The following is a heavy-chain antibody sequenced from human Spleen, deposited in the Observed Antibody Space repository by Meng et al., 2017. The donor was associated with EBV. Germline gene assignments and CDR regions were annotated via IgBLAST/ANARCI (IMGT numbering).Heavy chain of an antibody. D-gene: IGHD2-2*01. CDR3: AGDIVVVPAATLGWFDP. CDR1: GGSFSGYY. CDR2: INHSGST. V-gene: IGHV4-34*02. J-gene: IGHJ5*02. Sequence: QEWAAGLLKRSETLSLTCAVYGGSFSGYYWSWIRQPPGKGLEWIGEINHSGSTNYNPSLKSRVTISVDTSKNQFSLKLSSVTAADTAVYYCAGDIVVVPAATLGWFDPWGQGTLVTVSS.